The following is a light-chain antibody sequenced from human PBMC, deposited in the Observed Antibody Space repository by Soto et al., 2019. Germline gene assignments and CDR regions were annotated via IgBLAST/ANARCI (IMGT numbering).Light chain of an antibody. CDR3: AAWDVSLVV. CDR1: SSNIGTNT. V-gene: IGLV1-44*01. Sequence: QSVLTQPPSASGTPGQRVTISCSGSSSNIGTNTVIWYQQLPGAAPKLLIYSDNQRPSGVPDRFSGSKSGTSASLAISGHQPEDEADYFCAAWDVSLVVFGGGTKLTVL. CDR2: SDN. J-gene: IGLJ2*01.